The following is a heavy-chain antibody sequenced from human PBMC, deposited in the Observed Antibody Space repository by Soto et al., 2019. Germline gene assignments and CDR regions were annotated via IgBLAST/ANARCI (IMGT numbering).Heavy chain of an antibody. D-gene: IGHD3-3*01. V-gene: IGHV3-23*05. Sequence: EVQLLESGGGLVQPGGSLRLSCAASGFIFRNHVLNWVRQAPGKGLEWVSAIDNSGGGSFYADSVKGRFFISRDNSKDTVFLHMNNLRLEDTAFYYGAKIPSRGMIFGAASGGQGTLVTVSS. CDR2: IDNSGGGS. CDR3: AKIPSRGMIFGAAS. J-gene: IGHJ4*02. CDR1: GFIFRNHV.